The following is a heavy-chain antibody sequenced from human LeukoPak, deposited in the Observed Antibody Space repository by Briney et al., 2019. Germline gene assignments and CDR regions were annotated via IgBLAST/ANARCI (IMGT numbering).Heavy chain of an antibody. V-gene: IGHV3-9*03. CDR3: AKDRNYELLYAFDI. CDR1: GFTFDDYA. D-gene: IGHD2-2*02. Sequence: PGGSLRLSCAVSGFTFDDYAMHWVRQAPGKGLEWVSGISWNSNLTGYADSVKGRFTISRDNAKNSLYLQMNSLRPEDMALYYCAKDRNYELLYAFDIWGQGTMVTVSS. CDR2: ISWNSNLT. J-gene: IGHJ3*02.